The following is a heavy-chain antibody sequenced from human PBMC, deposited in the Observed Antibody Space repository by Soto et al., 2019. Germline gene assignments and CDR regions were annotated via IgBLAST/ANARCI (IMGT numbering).Heavy chain of an antibody. D-gene: IGHD3-10*01. CDR3: ARLAPRVRGIKGPTPPDY. Sequence: ASVKVSCKVSGYTLTELSMHWVRQAPGKGLEWMGGFDPEDGETIYAQKFQGRVTITADESTSTAYMELHRLRSEDTAVYYRARLAPRVRGIKGPTPPDYWGQGTLVTVSS. V-gene: IGHV1-24*01. CDR2: FDPEDGET. J-gene: IGHJ4*02. CDR1: GYTLTELS.